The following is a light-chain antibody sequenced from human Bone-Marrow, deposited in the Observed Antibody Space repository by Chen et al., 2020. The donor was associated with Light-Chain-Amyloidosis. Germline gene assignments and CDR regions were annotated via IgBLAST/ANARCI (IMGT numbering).Light chain of an antibody. CDR3: QVWDRSSDRPV. CDR1: NIGSTS. CDR2: DDS. J-gene: IGLJ3*02. Sequence: SYVLTQPSSVSVAPGQTATIACGGNNIGSTSVNWYQQTPGQAPLLVGYDDSDRPSGIPERCAGSNAGNTATLTSSRVEAGDEADYYCQVWDRSSDRPVFGGGTTLTVL. V-gene: IGLV3-21*02.